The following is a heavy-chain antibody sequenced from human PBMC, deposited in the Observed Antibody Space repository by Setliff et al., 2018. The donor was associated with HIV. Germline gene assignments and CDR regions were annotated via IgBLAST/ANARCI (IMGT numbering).Heavy chain of an antibody. J-gene: IGHJ1*01. D-gene: IGHD2-21*02. Sequence: GGSLRLSCAASGFTFSGSAIHWVRQAPGKGLEWVGRIRSKDNSYATTYPASLKGRFPISRDDSENTLYLQMNSLKTEDTAVYYCTTCGGDCYSLLQHWGQGTLVTVSS. CDR1: GFTFSGSA. CDR3: TTCGGDCYSLLQH. V-gene: IGHV3-73*01. CDR2: IRSKDNSYAT.